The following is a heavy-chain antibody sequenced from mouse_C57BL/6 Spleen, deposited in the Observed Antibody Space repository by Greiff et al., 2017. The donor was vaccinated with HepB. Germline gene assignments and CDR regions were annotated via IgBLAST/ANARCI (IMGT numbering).Heavy chain of an antibody. CDR3: ARLLINFDY. CDR1: GYTVTSYW. V-gene: IGHV1S81*02. CDR2: MNPSNGRP. J-gene: IGHJ2*01. D-gene: IGHD2-1*01. Sequence: QVQLKQPGAELVNPGASVNLSCKASGYTVTSYWMHWVKQRPGQGLEWIGEMNPSNGRPNYNEKFKSKATLTVDKSSSTAYMQLSSPTSEDSAVYYCARLLINFDYWGQGTTLTVSS.